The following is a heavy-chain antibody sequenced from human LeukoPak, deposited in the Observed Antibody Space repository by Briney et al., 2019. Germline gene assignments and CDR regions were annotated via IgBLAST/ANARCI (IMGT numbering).Heavy chain of an antibody. Sequence: SETLSLTCAVYGGSFSGYYWSWIRQPPGKGLEWIGEINHSGSTNYNPSLKSRVTISVGTSKNQFSLKLSSVTAADTAVYYCARDPASDYGDPYYFDYWGQGTLVTVSS. D-gene: IGHD4-17*01. V-gene: IGHV4-34*01. CDR3: ARDPASDYGDPYYFDY. J-gene: IGHJ4*02. CDR1: GGSFSGYY. CDR2: INHSGST.